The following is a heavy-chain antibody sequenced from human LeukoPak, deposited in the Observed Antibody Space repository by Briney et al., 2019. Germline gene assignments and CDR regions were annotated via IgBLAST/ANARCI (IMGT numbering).Heavy chain of an antibody. CDR3: ATDIVVVVAATDMDV. D-gene: IGHD2-15*01. J-gene: IGHJ6*03. CDR2: ISGSGGST. V-gene: IGHV3-23*01. CDR1: GFTFSSYA. Sequence: GGSLGLSCAASGFTFSSYAMSWVRQAPGKGLEWVSAISGSGGSTYYADSVKGRFTISRDNSKNTLYLQMNSLRAEDTAVYYCATDIVVVVAATDMDVWGKGTTVTVSS.